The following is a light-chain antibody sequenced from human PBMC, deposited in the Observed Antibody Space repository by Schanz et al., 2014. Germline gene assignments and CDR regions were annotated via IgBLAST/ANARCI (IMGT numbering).Light chain of an antibody. J-gene: IGLJ2*01. V-gene: IGLV3-21*03. Sequence: SSELTQPPSVSVAPGKTARITCGGNNVGTKRVHWYQQKPGQAPVLVVYDYSDRPSGIPERFSGSNSGNTATLTISRVEAGDEADYYCQVWDSNSDVLFGGGTKLTVL. CDR2: DYS. CDR3: QVWDSNSDVL. CDR1: NVGTKR.